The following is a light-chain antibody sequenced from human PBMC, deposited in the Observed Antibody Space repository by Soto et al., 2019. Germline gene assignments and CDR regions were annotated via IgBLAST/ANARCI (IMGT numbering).Light chain of an antibody. CDR3: QQYTGPPTT. Sequence: EIILTHSQDTLSLSPGEGAALSCRASQTVSSNYLAWCQQRPGQAPRLLIYGASTRAAGIPDRFSGSGSGTDFTLTITRLEPEDSAVYFCQQYTGPPTTFGQGT. CDR2: GAS. V-gene: IGKV3-20*01. J-gene: IGKJ5*01. CDR1: QTVSSNY.